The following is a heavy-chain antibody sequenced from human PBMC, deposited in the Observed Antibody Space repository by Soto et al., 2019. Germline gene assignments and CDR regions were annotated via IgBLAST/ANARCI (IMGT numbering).Heavy chain of an antibody. J-gene: IGHJ4*02. CDR3: ARGGDGYKFGAFY. CDR2: IIPKLGSA. CDR1: GGGNLRDYR. D-gene: IGHD2-21*01. V-gene: IGHV1-69*01. Sequence: QVQLVQSGAEVKEPGSSVKVSCKASGGGNLRDYRTTWVRRAPGQGLEWMGGIIPKLGSANYAQNFQGRVTITADEPTNTVYMGLRSLRSVDTAVYYCARGGDGYKFGAFYWCQGTPVTVSS.